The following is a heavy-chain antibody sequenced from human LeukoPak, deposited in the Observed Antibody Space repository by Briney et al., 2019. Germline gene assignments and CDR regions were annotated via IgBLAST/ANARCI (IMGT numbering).Heavy chain of an antibody. V-gene: IGHV3-48*01. CDR1: GFTFSSYS. J-gene: IGHJ4*02. D-gene: IGHD3-22*01. Sequence: HPGGSLRLSCAASGFTFSSYSMNWVRQAPGKGLELVSSISSSSSTISCADSVKGRFHISRDKARTSLYLQMNRLRAEDTAVYYCASPGHSSGYFWGQGTLVTVSS. CDR3: ASPGHSSGYF. CDR2: ISSSSSTI.